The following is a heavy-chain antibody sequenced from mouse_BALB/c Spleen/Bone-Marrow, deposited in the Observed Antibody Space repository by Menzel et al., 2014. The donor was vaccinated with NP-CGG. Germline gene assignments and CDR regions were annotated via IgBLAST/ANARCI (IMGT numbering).Heavy chain of an antibody. Sequence: EVKVVESGGGLVQPGGSLKLSCAASGFDFXRFWMTWVRQAPGKGLERIGEINPDSSTINYTPSLKDKFIISRDNAKNTLYQQMSKVRSEDTALYYSARLHYYGYMAYWGQGTSVTVSS. D-gene: IGHD1-2*01. CDR2: INPDSSTI. J-gene: IGHJ4*01. V-gene: IGHV4-1*02. CDR1: GFDFXRFW. CDR3: ARLHYYGYMAY.